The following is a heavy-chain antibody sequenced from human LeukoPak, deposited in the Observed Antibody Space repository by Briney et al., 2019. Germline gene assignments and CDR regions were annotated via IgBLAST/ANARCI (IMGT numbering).Heavy chain of an antibody. D-gene: IGHD3-10*01. CDR3: ARGSMVRGVIQYGMDV. CDR2: IWYDGSNK. Sequence: GGSLRLSCAASGFTFSSYGMHWVRQAPGKGLEWVAVIWYDGSNKYYADSVKGRFTISRDNSKNTLYLQMNSLRAEDTAVYYCARGSMVRGVIQYGMDVWGQGTTVTVSS. CDR1: GFTFSSYG. J-gene: IGHJ6*02. V-gene: IGHV3-33*08.